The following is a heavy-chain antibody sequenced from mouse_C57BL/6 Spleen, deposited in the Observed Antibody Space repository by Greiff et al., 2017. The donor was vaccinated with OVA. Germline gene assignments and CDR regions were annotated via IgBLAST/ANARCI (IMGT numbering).Heavy chain of an antibody. V-gene: IGHV1-54*01. CDR3: ARRGYGSSLLYYFDY. CDR1: GYAFTNYL. D-gene: IGHD1-1*01. CDR2: INPGSGGT. J-gene: IGHJ2*01. Sequence: VQLQQSGAELVRPGTSVKLSCTASGYAFTNYLIEWVKQRPGQGLEWIGVINPGSGGTNYNEKFKGKATLTADKSSITAYMQLSSLTSEDSAVYFWARRGYGSSLLYYFDYWGQGTTLTVSS.